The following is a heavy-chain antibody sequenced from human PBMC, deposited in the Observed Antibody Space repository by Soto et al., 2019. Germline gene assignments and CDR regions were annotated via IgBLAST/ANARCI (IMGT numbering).Heavy chain of an antibody. CDR2: IIPIFGTE. CDR1: GGTFSSYA. CDR3: ARNWNYGYYGMDV. J-gene: IGHJ6*02. D-gene: IGHD1-7*01. V-gene: IGHV1-69*13. Sequence: SVKVSCKASGGTFSSYAISWVRQAPGQGLEWMGGIIPIFGTENYAQKFQGRVTITADESTSTAYMELSSLRSEDTAVYYCARNWNYGYYGMDVWGQGTTVTVSS.